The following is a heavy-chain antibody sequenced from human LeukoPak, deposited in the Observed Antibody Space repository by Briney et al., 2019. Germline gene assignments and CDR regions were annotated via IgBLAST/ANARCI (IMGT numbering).Heavy chain of an antibody. CDR2: ISWNSGSI. J-gene: IGHJ4*02. CDR1: GFTFDDYA. CDR3: AKDIREQGTFDN. V-gene: IGHV3-9*01. D-gene: IGHD3-10*01. Sequence: GGSLRLSCAASGFTFDDYAMHWVRQAPGKGLEWVSGISWNSGSIGYADSVKGRFTISRDNAKNSLYLQMNSLRAEDTALYYCAKDIREQGTFDNWGQGTLVTVSS.